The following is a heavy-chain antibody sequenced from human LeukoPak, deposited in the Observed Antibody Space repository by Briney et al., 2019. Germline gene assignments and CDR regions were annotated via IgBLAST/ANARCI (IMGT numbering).Heavy chain of an antibody. V-gene: IGHV3-66*01. Sequence: PGGSLRLSCAASGFTVSSNYMSWVRQAPGKGLEWVPVIYSGGTTFYADSVRGRFTISRDSSKNTLSLQMNSLRAEDTAVYYCARVSTLGWSSSLTGFDCWGQGTLVTVSS. CDR2: IYSGGTT. D-gene: IGHD6-13*01. CDR3: ARVSTLGWSSSLTGFDC. CDR1: GFTVSSNY. J-gene: IGHJ4*02.